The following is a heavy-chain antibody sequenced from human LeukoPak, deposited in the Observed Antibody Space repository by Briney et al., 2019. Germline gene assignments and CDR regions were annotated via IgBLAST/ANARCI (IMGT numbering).Heavy chain of an antibody. Sequence: GGSLRLSCAASGFTFDNYAMHWVRQAPGQGLEWVSGISWNSGSIGYVDSVKGRFTISRDNAKNSLYLQMDSLRAEDMALYYCAKDVSLGFCSGGSCSVHFDYWGQGTLVTVSS. D-gene: IGHD2-15*01. J-gene: IGHJ4*02. CDR2: ISWNSGSI. CDR1: GFTFDNYA. CDR3: AKDVSLGFCSGGSCSVHFDY. V-gene: IGHV3-9*03.